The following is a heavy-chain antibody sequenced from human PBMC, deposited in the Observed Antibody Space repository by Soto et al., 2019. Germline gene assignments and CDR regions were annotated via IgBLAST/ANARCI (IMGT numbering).Heavy chain of an antibody. Sequence: GASVKVSCKASGYTFTSYGSSWVRQAPGQGLEWMGWISAYNGNTNYAQKLQGRVTMTTDTSTSTAYMELRSLRSEDTAVYYCARESYYDFWSGRAKAAFDIWGQGTMVTVSS. D-gene: IGHD3-3*01. CDR3: ARESYYDFWSGRAKAAFDI. CDR2: ISAYNGNT. CDR1: GYTFTSYG. V-gene: IGHV1-18*01. J-gene: IGHJ3*02.